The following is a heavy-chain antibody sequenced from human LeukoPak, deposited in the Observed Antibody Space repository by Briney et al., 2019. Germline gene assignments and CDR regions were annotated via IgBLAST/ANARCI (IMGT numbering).Heavy chain of an antibody. CDR1: GFNFSNFA. J-gene: IGHJ4*01. D-gene: IGHD3-10*02. Sequence: GGSLRPSCAASGFNFSNFAMSWVRQAPGKGPEWVSAISGSGGSTYYADSVKGRFTISRDNSKNTLYLQMNSLRAEDTAVYYCAKDRTIFGEHYFDYWGHGTLVTVSS. CDR2: ISGSGGST. CDR3: AKDRTIFGEHYFDY. V-gene: IGHV3-23*01.